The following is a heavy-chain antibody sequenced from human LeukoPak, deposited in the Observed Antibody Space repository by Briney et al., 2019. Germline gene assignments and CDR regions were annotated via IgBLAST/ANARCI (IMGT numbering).Heavy chain of an antibody. CDR1: GGSISSGDYY. D-gene: IGHD2-15*01. CDR2: IYYSGST. J-gene: IGHJ4*02. Sequence: SETLSLTCTVSGGSISSGDYYWSWIRQPPGKGLEWIGYIYYSGSTNYNPSLKSRVTISVDTSKNQFSLKLSSVTAADTAVYYCARDHCSGGSCYPDYWGQGTLVTVSS. V-gene: IGHV4-61*08. CDR3: ARDHCSGGSCYPDY.